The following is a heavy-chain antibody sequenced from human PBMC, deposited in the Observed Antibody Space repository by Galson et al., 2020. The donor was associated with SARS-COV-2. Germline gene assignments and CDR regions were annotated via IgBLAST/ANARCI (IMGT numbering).Heavy chain of an antibody. J-gene: IGHJ4*02. CDR2: IYPGDSDT. D-gene: IGHD7-27*01. V-gene: IGHV5-51*01. CDR1: GYNFASYW. Sequence: GESLKISCKASGYNFASYWIGWVRQMPGKGLEWMGIIYPGDSDTRYRPSFQGQVTISADKSISTAYLQWNSLQASDTAMYYCARAGIQLGVSWGQGTLVTVSS. CDR3: ARAGIQLGVS.